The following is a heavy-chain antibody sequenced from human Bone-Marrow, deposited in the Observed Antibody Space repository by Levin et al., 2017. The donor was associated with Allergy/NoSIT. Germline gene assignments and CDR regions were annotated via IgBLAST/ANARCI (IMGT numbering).Heavy chain of an antibody. Sequence: SETLSLTFPFSFFSLLLSSFLFLLPPPLKGLEWIGYIYYSGSTNYNPSLKSRVTISVDTSKNQFSLKLSSVTAADTAVYYCARDGYSGYGIWGQGTMVTVSS. CDR2: IYYSGST. J-gene: IGHJ3*02. CDR1: FFSLLLSS. D-gene: IGHD5-12*01. V-gene: IGHV4-59*01. CDR3: ARDGYSGYGI.